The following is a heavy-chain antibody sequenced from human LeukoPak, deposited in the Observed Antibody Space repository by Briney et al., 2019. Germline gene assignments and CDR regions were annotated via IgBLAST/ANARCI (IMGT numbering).Heavy chain of an antibody. CDR2: ISSSGRST. CDR3: ARGRFSSGWHFDY. CDR1: GLTFNNYV. J-gene: IGHJ4*02. D-gene: IGHD6-19*01. V-gene: IGHV3-23*01. Sequence: GGSLRLPCATSGLTFNNYVMTWVRQAPEKGLEWVSSISSSGRSTYYADSVRGRFTISRDNSKNTLYLQMNSLSADDTAVYYCARGRFSSGWHFDYWGQGTLVSVSS.